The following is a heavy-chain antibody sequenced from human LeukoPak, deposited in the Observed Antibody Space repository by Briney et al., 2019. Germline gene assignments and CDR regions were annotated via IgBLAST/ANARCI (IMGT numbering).Heavy chain of an antibody. Sequence: GASVKVSCKASGGTFSSYATSWVRQAPGQGLEWMGGIIPIFGTANYAQKFQGRVTITADESTSTAYMELSSLRSEDTAVYYCARNYYDSSGYSVHYFDYWGQGTLVTVSS. J-gene: IGHJ4*02. CDR3: ARNYYDSSGYSVHYFDY. V-gene: IGHV1-69*13. D-gene: IGHD3-22*01. CDR2: IIPIFGTA. CDR1: GGTFSSYA.